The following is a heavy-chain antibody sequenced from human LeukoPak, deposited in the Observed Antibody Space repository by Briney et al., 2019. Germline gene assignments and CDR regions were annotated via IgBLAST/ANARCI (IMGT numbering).Heavy chain of an antibody. D-gene: IGHD3-22*01. CDR1: GFTVSSNY. CDR2: IYSGGST. V-gene: IGHV3-66*01. J-gene: IGHJ6*03. CDR3: ANGMGGSSGYYYPWYYYMDV. Sequence: HPGGSLRLSCAASGFTVSSNYMSWVRQAPGKGLEWVSVIYSGGSTYYADSVKGRFTISRDNSKNTLYLQMNSLRAEDTAVYYCANGMGGSSGYYYPWYYYMDVWGKGTTVTISS.